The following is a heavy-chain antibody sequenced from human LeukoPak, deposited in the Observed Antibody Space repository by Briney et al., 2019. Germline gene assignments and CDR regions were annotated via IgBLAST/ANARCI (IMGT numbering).Heavy chain of an antibody. CDR2: MYLSGTT. Sequence: SGTLSLTCTVSGDSINSLDLWSWVRQPPGKGLEWLGEMYLSGTTHSNPSVKSRVTISIDKSKNQFFLNLSSVTAADTAVYYCAGLVGRYSSGLYYYYFDYWGQGTLVTVSP. D-gene: IGHD3-22*01. J-gene: IGHJ4*02. V-gene: IGHV4-4*02. CDR3: AGLVGRYSSGLYYYYFDY. CDR1: GDSINSLDL.